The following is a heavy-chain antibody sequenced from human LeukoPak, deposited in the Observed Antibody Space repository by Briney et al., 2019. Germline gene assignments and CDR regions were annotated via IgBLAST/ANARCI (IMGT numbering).Heavy chain of an antibody. Sequence: GSLRLSCVASGFTFSSYAMSWVRQAPGKGLEWIGEINHSGSTNYNPSLKSRVTISVDTSKNQFSLRLSSVTAADTAVYYCARGGYSSSWYRKPPPPDYWGQGTLVTVSS. CDR1: GFTFSSYA. V-gene: IGHV4-34*01. CDR3: ARGGYSSSWYRKPPPPDY. D-gene: IGHD6-13*01. J-gene: IGHJ4*02. CDR2: INHSGST.